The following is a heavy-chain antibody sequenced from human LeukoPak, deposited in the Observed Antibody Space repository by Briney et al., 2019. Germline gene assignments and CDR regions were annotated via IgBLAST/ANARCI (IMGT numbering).Heavy chain of an antibody. CDR2: ISGSGGST. Sequence: GGSLRLSCGASGFSVSTSYMNWVRQAPGKGLEWVSAISGSGGSTYYADSVKGRFTISRDNSKNTLYLQMNSLRAEDTAVYYCAKRSPAYYYDSSGYLNFDYWGQGTLVTVSS. D-gene: IGHD3-22*01. J-gene: IGHJ4*02. CDR3: AKRSPAYYYDSSGYLNFDY. V-gene: IGHV3-23*01. CDR1: GFSVSTSY.